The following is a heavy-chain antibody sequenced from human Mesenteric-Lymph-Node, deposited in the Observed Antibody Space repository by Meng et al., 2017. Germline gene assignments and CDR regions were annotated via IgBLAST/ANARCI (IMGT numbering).Heavy chain of an antibody. CDR1: GDSVSTNSAA. CDR2: TYYKSKWYN. CDR3: ARDPAAFDF. J-gene: IGHJ4*02. D-gene: IGHD6-25*01. Sequence: PQSGPGLVKPSQTLSLPWAISGDSVSTNSAAWNWIRQSPSGGLEWLGRTYYKSKWYNDYAESVKSRIAINPDTSKNQFSLQLNSVTPEDTAVYYCARDPAAFDFWGQGILVTVSS. V-gene: IGHV6-1*01.